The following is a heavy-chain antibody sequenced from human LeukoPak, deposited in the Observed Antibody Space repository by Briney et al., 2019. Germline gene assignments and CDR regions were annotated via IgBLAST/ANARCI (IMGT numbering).Heavy chain of an antibody. CDR3: ARPEVGANGAFDI. V-gene: IGHV4-59*01. CDR2: IYYSGST. J-gene: IGHJ3*02. CDR1: GGSISSYY. D-gene: IGHD1-26*01. Sequence: SETLSLTCTVSGGSISSYYWSWIRQPPGKGLEWIGYIYYSGSTNYNPSLKSRVTISVDTSKNQFSLKLSSVTAADTAVYYCARPEVGANGAFDIWGQGTVVTVSS.